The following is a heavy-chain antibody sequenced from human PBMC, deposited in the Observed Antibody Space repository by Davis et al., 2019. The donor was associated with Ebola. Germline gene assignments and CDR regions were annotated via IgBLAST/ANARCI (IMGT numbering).Heavy chain of an antibody. CDR1: GFTFSSYA. CDR2: ISYDGSNK. J-gene: IGHJ4*02. D-gene: IGHD6-13*01. Sequence: PGGSLRLSCAASGFTFSSYAMHWVRQAPGKGLEWVAVISYDGSNKYYADSVKGRFTISRDNSKNTLYLQMNSLRAEDTAVYYCAKGVSSSWLQTPDYWGQGTLVTVSS. CDR3: AKGVSSSWLQTPDY. V-gene: IGHV3-30-3*01.